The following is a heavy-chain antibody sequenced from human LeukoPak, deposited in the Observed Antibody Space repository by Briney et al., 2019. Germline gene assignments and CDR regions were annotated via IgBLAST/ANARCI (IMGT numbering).Heavy chain of an antibody. CDR2: ISSSSSYI. CDR1: GFTFSSYS. D-gene: IGHD3-10*01. Sequence: GGSLRLSCAASGFTFSSYSMNWVRQAPGKGLEWVSSISSSSSYIYHADSVKGRFTISRDNSKNTLYLQMNSLRAEDTAVYYCAKVGDYYGSGSYYHYYYYMDVWGKGTTVTISS. V-gene: IGHV3-21*04. J-gene: IGHJ6*03. CDR3: AKVGDYYGSGSYYHYYYYMDV.